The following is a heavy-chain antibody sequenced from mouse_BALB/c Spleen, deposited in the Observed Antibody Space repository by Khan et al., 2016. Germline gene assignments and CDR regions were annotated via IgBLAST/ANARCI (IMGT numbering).Heavy chain of an antibody. D-gene: IGHD1-1*01. CDR1: GFTFSDYY. Sequence: EVELVESGGGLVQPGGSLKLSCATSGFTFSDYYMYWVRQTPEKRLEWVAYISNGGGSTYYPDTVKGRFTISRDNAKNTLYLQMSRLKSEDTAMYYCARHGNHGSGGFAYWGQGTLVTVSA. V-gene: IGHV5-12*02. J-gene: IGHJ3*01. CDR3: ARHGNHGSGGFAY. CDR2: ISNGGGST.